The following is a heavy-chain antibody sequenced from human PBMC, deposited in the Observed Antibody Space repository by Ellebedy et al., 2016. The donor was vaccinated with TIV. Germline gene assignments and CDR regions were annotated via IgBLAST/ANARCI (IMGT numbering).Heavy chain of an antibody. J-gene: IGHJ4*02. CDR2: ISGSGGGT. D-gene: IGHD3-10*01. CDR1: GFTFSTYA. CDR3: ARLRYFGSGSYSDY. Sequence: GESLKISCAASGFTFSTYAMSWVRQAPGRGLEWVSTISGSGGGTYYTDSVKGRFTISSDNSKNTLYLQMNSLRAGDTAIYYCARLRYFGSGSYSDYWGQGTLVTVSS. V-gene: IGHV3-23*01.